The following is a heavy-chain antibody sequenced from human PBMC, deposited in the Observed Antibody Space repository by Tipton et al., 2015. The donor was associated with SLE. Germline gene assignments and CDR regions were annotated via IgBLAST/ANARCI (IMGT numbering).Heavy chain of an antibody. CDR2: MADGRT. CDR1: GFAFIFFA. V-gene: IGHV3-23*01. D-gene: IGHD4-17*01. Sequence: GSLRLSCAASGFAFIFFALSWVRQAPGKGLEWVSGMADGRTYYADSVKGRFTISTDNSKNTQYLQMRSLSVEDTAIYYCAKPLTVGLSGDSVDWGQGTLVTVSS. CDR3: AKPLTVGLSGDSVD. J-gene: IGHJ1*01.